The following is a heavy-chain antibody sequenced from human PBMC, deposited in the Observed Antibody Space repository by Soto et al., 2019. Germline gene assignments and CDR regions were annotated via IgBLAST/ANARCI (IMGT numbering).Heavy chain of an antibody. CDR1: GFTFSDYY. CDR3: ARVRGDSNYYYYGMDV. D-gene: IGHD2-21*02. CDR2: ISSSGSTI. V-gene: IGHV3-11*01. Sequence: PGGSLRLSCAASGFTFSDYYMSWIRQAPGKGLEWVSYISSSGSTIYYADSVKGRFTISRDNAKNSLYLQMNSLRAEDTAVYYCARVRGDSNYYYYGMDVWGQGTTVTVSS. J-gene: IGHJ6*02.